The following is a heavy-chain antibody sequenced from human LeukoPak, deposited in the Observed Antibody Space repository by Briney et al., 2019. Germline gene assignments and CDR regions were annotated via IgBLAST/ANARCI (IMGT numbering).Heavy chain of an antibody. CDR1: GFTFSSYS. Sequence: PGGSLRLSCAASGFTFSSYSMNWVRQAPGKGLEWVSSISSSSSYIYYADSVKGRFTISRDKAKNSLYLQMNSLRAEDTAVYYCAREKLPDGRFLEITHYYYYYGMDVWGQGTTVTVSS. V-gene: IGHV3-21*01. J-gene: IGHJ6*02. D-gene: IGHD3-3*01. CDR2: ISSSSSYI. CDR3: AREKLPDGRFLEITHYYYYYGMDV.